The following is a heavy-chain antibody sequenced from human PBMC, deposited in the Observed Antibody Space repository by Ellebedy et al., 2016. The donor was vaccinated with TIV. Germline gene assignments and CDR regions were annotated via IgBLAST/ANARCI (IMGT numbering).Heavy chain of an antibody. J-gene: IGHJ4*02. CDR3: ARDLYSSSSGY. CDR1: GFNFSSYS. D-gene: IGHD6-13*01. Sequence: GESLKISCAASGFNFSSYSMNWVRQAPGKGLEWISYIGSTSSPISYADSVKGRFTISRDNAKNSLYLQMTSLTDEDTAVYYCARDLYSSSSGYWGQGTLVTVSS. V-gene: IGHV3-48*02. CDR2: IGSTSSPI.